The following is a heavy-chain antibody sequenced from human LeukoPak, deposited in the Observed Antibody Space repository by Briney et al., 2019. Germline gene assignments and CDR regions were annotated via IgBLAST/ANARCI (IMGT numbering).Heavy chain of an antibody. D-gene: IGHD3-10*01. Sequence: SETLSLSCAVYGGSFSGYYLSWIRQPPGKGLEWIGEINHSVSTNYNPSLKSRVTISVDTSKNNFSLKLSSVTAADTAVYYCARVSHYYGSGMRPFDYWGQGTLVTVSS. V-gene: IGHV4-34*01. CDR1: GGSFSGYY. CDR3: ARVSHYYGSGMRPFDY. CDR2: INHSVST. J-gene: IGHJ4*02.